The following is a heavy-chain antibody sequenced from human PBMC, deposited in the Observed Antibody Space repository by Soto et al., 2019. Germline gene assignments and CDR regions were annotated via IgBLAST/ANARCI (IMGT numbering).Heavy chain of an antibody. Sequence: QVQLQESGPGLVRPSGTLSLTCGVSGGSISSNNWWSWVRQPPGKGLEWIGEIYHGGRTNYNPSLKSRVTISVDKSKNQFSLKLSSVTAADTAVYYCARDPYSSAWGYSSYGMDVWGQGTTVTVSS. CDR2: IYHGGRT. D-gene: IGHD6-25*01. J-gene: IGHJ6*02. V-gene: IGHV4-4*02. CDR3: ARDPYSSAWGYSSYGMDV. CDR1: GGSISSNNW.